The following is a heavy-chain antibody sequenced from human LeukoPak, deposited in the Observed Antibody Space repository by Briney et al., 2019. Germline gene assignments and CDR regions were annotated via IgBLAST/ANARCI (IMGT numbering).Heavy chain of an antibody. D-gene: IGHD3-10*01. CDR2: INSNSGST. V-gene: IGHV1-2*02. Sequence: ASVKVSCKASGYTFTGYYIHWVRQAPGQGLEWMGWINSNSGSTNYAQRFQGRVTMTRDTSISTTYMELSSLRSDDTAVYYCTREQVGSGSLDYWGQGTLVTVSS. CDR1: GYTFTGYY. J-gene: IGHJ4*02. CDR3: TREQVGSGSLDY.